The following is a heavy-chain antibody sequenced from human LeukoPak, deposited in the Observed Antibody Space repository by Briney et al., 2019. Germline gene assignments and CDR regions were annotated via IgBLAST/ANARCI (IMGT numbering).Heavy chain of an antibody. CDR3: ARRWYYGSGSHYY. Sequence: GGSLRLSCAASGFTFSSYAMSWVRQAPGKGLEWVSAISCSGGSTYYADSVKGRFTISRDNSKNTLYLQMNSLRAEDTAVYYCARRWYYGSGSHYYWGQGTLVTVSS. CDR1: GFTFSSYA. V-gene: IGHV3-23*01. CDR2: ISCSGGST. D-gene: IGHD3-10*01. J-gene: IGHJ4*02.